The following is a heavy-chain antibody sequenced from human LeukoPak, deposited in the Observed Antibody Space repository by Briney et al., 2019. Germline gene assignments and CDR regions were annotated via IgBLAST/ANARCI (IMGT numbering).Heavy chain of an antibody. CDR3: GGGELDYYDSSGYYLYY. CDR1: GFTFSSYA. J-gene: IGHJ4*02. Sequence: GGSLRVSCAASGFTFSSYAMHWVRQAPGKGLEWVAVISYDASNKYYADSVTGRFTISRDNSKNTLYLQMNSLRAEDTAVYYCGGGELDYYDSSGYYLYYGGKGTLLTVPS. CDR2: ISYDASNK. V-gene: IGHV3-30*04. D-gene: IGHD3-22*01.